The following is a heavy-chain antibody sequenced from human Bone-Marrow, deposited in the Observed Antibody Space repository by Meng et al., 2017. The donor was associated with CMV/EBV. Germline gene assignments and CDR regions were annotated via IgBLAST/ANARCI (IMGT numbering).Heavy chain of an antibody. CDR3: ARDGVSYFDY. D-gene: IGHD2/OR15-2a*01. J-gene: IGHJ4*02. V-gene: IGHV3-74*01. CDR2: INYDGSST. Sequence: GESLKISCAASGFTFVSYWMNWVRQAPGKGLLWLARINYDGSSTIYADSVRGRFTISRDNARNTLYLQMNSLRAEDTALYYWARDGVSYFDYWGQGQLVTVSS. CDR1: GFTFVSYW.